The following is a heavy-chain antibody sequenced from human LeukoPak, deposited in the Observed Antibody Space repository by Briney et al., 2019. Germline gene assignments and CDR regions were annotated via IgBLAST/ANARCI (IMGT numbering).Heavy chain of an antibody. J-gene: IGHJ4*02. D-gene: IGHD5-12*01. CDR1: GFSLSTSGVG. Sequence: SGPTLVNPTQTLTLTCTFSGFSLSTSGVGVGWIRQPPGKALEWLALIYWDDDKRYSPSLKSRLTITKDTSKNQVVLTMTNMDPVDTATYYCAHSFSGGYSGYEGYTYGRFDYWGQGTLVTVSS. CDR2: IYWDDDK. V-gene: IGHV2-5*02. CDR3: AHSFSGGYSGYEGYTYGRFDY.